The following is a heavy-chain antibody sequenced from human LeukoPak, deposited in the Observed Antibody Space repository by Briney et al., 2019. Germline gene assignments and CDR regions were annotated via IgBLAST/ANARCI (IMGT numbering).Heavy chain of an antibody. CDR1: GYSFTSYW. V-gene: IGHV5-51*01. CDR2: IYPVDSDT. D-gene: IGHD1-26*01. CDR3: ARSRGAVGGTHDLDS. Sequence: GESLKISCKGSGYSFTSYWVAWVRQMPGKGLEWMGIIYPVDSDTRYSPSFQGQVTISADMSINTAYLQWRSLRASDTAMYYCARSRGAVGGTHDLDSWGQGTLVTVSS. J-gene: IGHJ4*02.